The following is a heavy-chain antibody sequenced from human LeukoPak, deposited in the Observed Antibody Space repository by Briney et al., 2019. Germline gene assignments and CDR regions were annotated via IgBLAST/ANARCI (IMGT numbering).Heavy chain of an antibody. D-gene: IGHD2-15*01. CDR2: INPNSGGT. CDR1: GYTFTGYY. V-gene: IGHV1-2*02. Sequence: ASVKVSCKASGYTFTGYYMHWVRQAPGQGLEWMGWINPNSGGTNYAQKFQGRVTMTRDTSISTAYMELSSLRSEDTAVYYCARFQHCSGGSCYSLPGRGVDYWGQGTLVTVSS. J-gene: IGHJ4*02. CDR3: ARFQHCSGGSCYSLPGRGVDY.